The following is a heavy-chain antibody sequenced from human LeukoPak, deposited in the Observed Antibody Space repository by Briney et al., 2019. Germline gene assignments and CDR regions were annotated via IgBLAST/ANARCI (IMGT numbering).Heavy chain of an antibody. J-gene: IGHJ4*02. Sequence: GGSLRLSCAASGFTFSSYAMSWVRQAPGKGLEWVSGISGSGDSTYYADSVKGRFTISRDNSENSLYLQLNSLRAEDTAVYYCSSVRWGIVLGPAYYFDFWGQGALVTVSS. D-gene: IGHD2-21*01. CDR3: SSVRWGIVLGPAYYFDF. CDR1: GFTFSSYA. V-gene: IGHV3-23*01. CDR2: ISGSGDST.